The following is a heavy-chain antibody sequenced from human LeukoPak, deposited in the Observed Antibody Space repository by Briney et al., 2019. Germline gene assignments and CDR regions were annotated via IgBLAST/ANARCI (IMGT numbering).Heavy chain of an antibody. V-gene: IGHV4-34*01. Sequence: SETLSLTCAVYGGSFSGYYWSWIRQPPGKGLEWIGEINHSGSTNYNPSLKSRVTISVDTSKNQFSLKLSSVTAADTAVYYCARSGSGYNDYWGQGTLDTVSS. CDR2: INHSGST. CDR1: GGSFSGYY. J-gene: IGHJ4*02. D-gene: IGHD3-22*01. CDR3: ARSGSGYNDY.